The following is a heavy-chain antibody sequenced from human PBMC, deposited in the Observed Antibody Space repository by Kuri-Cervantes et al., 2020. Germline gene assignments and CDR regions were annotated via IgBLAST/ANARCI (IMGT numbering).Heavy chain of an antibody. V-gene: IGHV3-30*18. CDR2: ISNDGNNK. D-gene: IGHD6-19*01. J-gene: IGHJ6*02. CDR3: AKSYSSGWTYGMDV. Sequence: GGSLRLSCAASGFTFSHYGMHWVRQAPGKGLEWVAVISNDGNNKFYADSVKGRFTISRDNSKNTLYLQVNSLTAEDTAVYYCAKSYSSGWTYGMDVWGQGTTVTVSS. CDR1: GFTFSHYG.